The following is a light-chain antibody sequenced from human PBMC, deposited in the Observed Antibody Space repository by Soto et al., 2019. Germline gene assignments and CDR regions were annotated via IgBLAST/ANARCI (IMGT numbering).Light chain of an antibody. J-gene: IGLJ2*01. CDR1: SSNIGAHYE. V-gene: IGLV1-40*01. CDR2: GNQ. Sequence: QSVLTQPPSVSGAPGQRVTISCTGSSSNIGAHYEVHWYQQLPGTAPKLLIYGNQYRPSGVPDRFSGSKSGTSASLAITGLQAEDEADYYCQSYDSSLSVVFGGGTKLTVL. CDR3: QSYDSSLSVV.